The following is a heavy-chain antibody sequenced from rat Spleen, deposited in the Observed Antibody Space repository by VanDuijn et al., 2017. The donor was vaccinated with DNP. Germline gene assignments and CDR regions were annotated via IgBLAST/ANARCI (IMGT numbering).Heavy chain of an antibody. CDR2: INTDGGST. CDR1: GFTFSSYW. V-gene: IGHV5-58*01. CDR3: ARWEGYYFDY. J-gene: IGHJ2*01. D-gene: IGHD1-12*02. Sequence: EAQLVETGGGLVQPGRSLKLSCVASGFTFSSYWMYWIRQAPGKGLEWVASINTDGGSTYYPDSVKGRFTISRDNAKSTLYLQMNSLRSEDMATYFCARWEGYYFDYWGQGVMVTVSS.